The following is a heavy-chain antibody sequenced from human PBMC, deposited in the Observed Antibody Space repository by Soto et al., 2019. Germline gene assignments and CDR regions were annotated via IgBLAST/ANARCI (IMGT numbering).Heavy chain of an antibody. Sequence: SETLSLTCAVSGDSISNSNWGTCIRQPPGKGLPWIGDIYHTGITNYNPSLKSRVTILVDKSKNQFSLKLTSVTAADTAVYYCARYSASGLYYYFGMAVWGQGTTVTVSS. CDR3: ARYSASGLYYYFGMAV. D-gene: IGHD6-13*01. CDR1: GDSISNSNW. J-gene: IGHJ6*02. CDR2: IYHTGIT. V-gene: IGHV4-4*02.